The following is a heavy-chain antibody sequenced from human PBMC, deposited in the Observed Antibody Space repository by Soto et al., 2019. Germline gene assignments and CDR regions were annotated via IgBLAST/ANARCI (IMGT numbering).Heavy chain of an antibody. J-gene: IGHJ4*02. CDR2: TSSSSSNI. CDR1: GFNFNKYS. D-gene: IGHD3-3*01. V-gene: IGHV3-48*01. CDR3: VRESFDFWSGFDC. Sequence: EVQLVEAGGALVQPGGSLRLSCAASGFNFNKYSMNWVRQAPGKGLEWVAYTSSSSSNIYYADSVKGRFTISRDNDRNSLYMQVNSLRAEDTAVYYCVRESFDFWSGFDCWGQGTLVTVSS.